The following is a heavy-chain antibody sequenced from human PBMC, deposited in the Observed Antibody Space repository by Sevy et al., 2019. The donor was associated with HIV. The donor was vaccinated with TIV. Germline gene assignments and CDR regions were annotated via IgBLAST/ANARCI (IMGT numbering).Heavy chain of an antibody. D-gene: IGHD2-8*01. V-gene: IGHV3-7*03. Sequence: GGSLRLSCVASGFTFSNYWMSWVRQAPGKGLEWVANIKGDGSEKYYVASVKGRFTISRDNDKTSLYLQMNSLRDEDTAVYYCASDCNGATCLWGLDVWGPGTTVTVSS. CDR3: ASDCNGATCLWGLDV. CDR2: IKGDGSEK. J-gene: IGHJ6*02. CDR1: GFTFSNYW.